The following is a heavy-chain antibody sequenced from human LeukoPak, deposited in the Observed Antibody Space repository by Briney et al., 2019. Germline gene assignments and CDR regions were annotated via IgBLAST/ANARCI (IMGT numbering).Heavy chain of an antibody. CDR3: ARAKPPYYYGSGSYYKARWFDP. Sequence: SETLSLTCAVYGGSFSGYYWSWIRQPPGKGLEWIGEINHSGSTNYNPSLKSRVTISVETSKNQFSLKLSSVTAADTAVYYCARAKPPYYYGSGSYYKARWFDPWGQGTLVTVSS. V-gene: IGHV4-34*01. CDR2: INHSGST. CDR1: GGSFSGYY. D-gene: IGHD3-10*01. J-gene: IGHJ5*02.